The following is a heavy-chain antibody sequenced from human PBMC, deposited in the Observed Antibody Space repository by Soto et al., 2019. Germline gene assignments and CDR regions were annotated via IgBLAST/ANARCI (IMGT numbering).Heavy chain of an antibody. D-gene: IGHD2-21*02. CDR1: GFTFSSYG. CDR3: AKDQNCGGDCSYPYYYYYGMDV. V-gene: IGHV3-30*18. J-gene: IGHJ6*02. CDR2: ISYDGSNK. Sequence: GGSLRLSCAASGFTFSSYGMHWVRQAPGKGLEWVAVISYDGSNKYYADSVKGRFTISRDNSKNTLYLQMNSLRAEDTAVYYCAKDQNCGGDCSYPYYYYYGMDVWGQGTTVTVSS.